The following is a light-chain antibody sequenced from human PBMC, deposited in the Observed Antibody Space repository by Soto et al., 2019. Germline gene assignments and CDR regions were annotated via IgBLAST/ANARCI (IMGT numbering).Light chain of an antibody. CDR1: TSDVGGYDY. CDR3: FSYAGDFYV. J-gene: IGLJ1*01. V-gene: IGLV2-11*01. Sequence: QSALTQPRSVSGSPGQSVAISCTGTTSDVGGYDYVSWHQQHPGKAPELIIFDVSKRPSGVPDRFSGSKSGNTASLTISGLQAEDEADYFCFSYAGDFYVFGSGTKVTVL. CDR2: DVS.